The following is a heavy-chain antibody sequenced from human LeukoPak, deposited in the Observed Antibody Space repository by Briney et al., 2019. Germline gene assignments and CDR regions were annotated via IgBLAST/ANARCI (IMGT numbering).Heavy chain of an antibody. J-gene: IGHJ6*02. CDR3: AGSPIGYGMDV. V-gene: IGHV4-4*02. CDR1: GGSISNENW. Sequence: PSETLSLTCAASGGSISNENWWGWVRRPPGKGLEWIGEIYHSGSTNYIPSLKSRVTISVDKSKNQFSLKLTSVTAADTAVYYCAGSPIGYGMDVWGQGTTVTVSS. CDR2: IYHSGST.